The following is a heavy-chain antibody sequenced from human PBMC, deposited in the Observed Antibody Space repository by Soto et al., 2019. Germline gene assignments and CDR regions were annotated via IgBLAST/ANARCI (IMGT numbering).Heavy chain of an antibody. D-gene: IGHD2-8*01. V-gene: IGHV3-30-3*01. Sequence: QVQLLESGGGVVQPGRSLRLSCAASGFTFSTYAMHWVRQPPGKGLEWVAFVSNDGRNKFYADSVRGRFTISRDNSKNTLYLEMDSLRVEDTSVFYCARGQHGLDHWGQGSLVLVSP. CDR3: ARGQHGLDH. CDR1: GFTFSTYA. CDR2: VSNDGRNK. J-gene: IGHJ4*02.